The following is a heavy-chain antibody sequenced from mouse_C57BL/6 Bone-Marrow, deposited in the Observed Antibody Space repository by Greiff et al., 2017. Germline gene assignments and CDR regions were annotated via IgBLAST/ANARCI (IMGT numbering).Heavy chain of an antibody. CDR3: ARWYYYGSSYSYFDV. Sequence: EVKLVESGPELVKPGASVKMSCKASGYTFTDYNMHWVKQSHGKSLEWIGYINPNNGGTSYNQKFKGKATLTVNKSSSTAYMELRSLTSEDSAVYYCARWYYYGSSYSYFDVWGTGTTVTVSS. D-gene: IGHD1-1*01. CDR1: GYTFTDYN. V-gene: IGHV1-22*01. CDR2: INPNNGGT. J-gene: IGHJ1*03.